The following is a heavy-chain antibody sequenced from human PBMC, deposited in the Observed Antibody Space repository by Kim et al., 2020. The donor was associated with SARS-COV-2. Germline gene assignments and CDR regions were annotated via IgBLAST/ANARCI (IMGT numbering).Heavy chain of an antibody. CDR3: ARVSPGQLEIGYALDV. D-gene: IGHD6-6*01. CDR1: GFIFSPHP. V-gene: IGHV3-21*06. J-gene: IGHJ6*01. Sequence: GGSLRLSCAASGFIFSPHPMVWVRQAPGKGLEWVSSISDSSLYIHYGDSVKGRFAISRDDSKNLLYLQMNSLRGEDTAVYYCARVSPGQLEIGYALDVWGDGTTVRVSS. CDR2: ISDSSLYI.